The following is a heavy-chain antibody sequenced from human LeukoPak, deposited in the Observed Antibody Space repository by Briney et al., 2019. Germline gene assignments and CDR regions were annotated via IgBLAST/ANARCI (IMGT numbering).Heavy chain of an antibody. CDR1: GYSFTSYW. CDR3: ARHSSWTLSYYYGMDV. V-gene: IGHV5-51*01. D-gene: IGHD6-13*01. CDR2: IYPGDSDT. Sequence: GESLKISCKGSGYSFTSYWIGWVRQMPGKGLEWMENIYPGDSDTRYSPSFQGQVTISADKSISTAYLQWSSLKASDTAMYSCARHSSWTLSYYYGMDVWGQGTTVTVPS. J-gene: IGHJ6*02.